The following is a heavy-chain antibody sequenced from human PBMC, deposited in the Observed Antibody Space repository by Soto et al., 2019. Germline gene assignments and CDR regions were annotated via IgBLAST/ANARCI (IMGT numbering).Heavy chain of an antibody. V-gene: IGHV2-26*01. CDR3: VRLRGPWYSYGGTDY. CDR2: IFSNDQK. D-gene: IGHD1-26*01. J-gene: IGHJ4*02. CDR1: GFSLNDTRMG. Sequence: QVTLKESGPVLVKPTETLTLTCTVSGFSLNDTRMGVSWIRQPPGKALEWLAQIFSNDQKEYSTSLRSRLTISQGTSKTQVVLKMTNMDPLDTATYYCVRLRGPWYSYGGTDYWGRGTLVTVSS.